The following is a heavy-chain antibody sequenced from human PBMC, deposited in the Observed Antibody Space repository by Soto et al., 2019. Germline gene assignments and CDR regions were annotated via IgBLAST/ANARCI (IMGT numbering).Heavy chain of an antibody. V-gene: IGHV2-5*02. CDR1: GFSLSTSGVG. CDR3: AHSPPYDILTGSLNYFDY. Sequence: SGPTLVNPTQTLTLTCTFSGFSLSTSGVGVGWIRQPPGKALEWLALIFWDDDKRYSPSLKNRLTITKDTSKNQVVLTMTNMDPVDTATYYCAHSPPYDILTGSLNYFDYWGQGTLVTVSS. J-gene: IGHJ4*02. CDR2: IFWDDDK. D-gene: IGHD3-9*01.